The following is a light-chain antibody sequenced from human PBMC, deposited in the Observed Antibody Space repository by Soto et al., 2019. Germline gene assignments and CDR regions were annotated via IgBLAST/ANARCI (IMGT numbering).Light chain of an antibody. CDR3: QQSYNTPRT. Sequence: DIQMTQAPSSLPASVGDRVTITCRTSQTIGNYLNWYQQRPGKAPNLLISAASTLQSGVPSRFSGSGSGTDFTLTITSLQPEDFATYYCQQSYNTPRTFDQGTQVEIK. V-gene: IGKV1-39*01. J-gene: IGKJ1*01. CDR1: QTIGNY. CDR2: AAS.